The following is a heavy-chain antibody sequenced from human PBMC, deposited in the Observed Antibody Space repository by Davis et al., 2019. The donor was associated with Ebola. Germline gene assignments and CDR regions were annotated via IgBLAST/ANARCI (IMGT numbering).Heavy chain of an antibody. V-gene: IGHV3-11*01. Sequence: GGSLRLSCAASGFTFSDYYMSWIRQAPGKGLEWVSYISSSGSTIYYADSVKGRFTISRDNAKNSLYLQMNSLRAEDTAVYYCASPIQNDFWSGYSPYYYYGMDVWGKGTTVTVSS. CDR2: ISSSGSTI. CDR1: GFTFSDYY. J-gene: IGHJ6*04. CDR3: ASPIQNDFWSGYSPYYYYGMDV. D-gene: IGHD3-3*01.